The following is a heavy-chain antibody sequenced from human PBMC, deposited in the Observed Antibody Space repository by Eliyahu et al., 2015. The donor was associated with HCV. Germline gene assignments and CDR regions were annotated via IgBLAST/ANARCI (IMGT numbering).Heavy chain of an antibody. Sequence: EVQLLESGGGLVQPGGSLRLSCAASGFIFNTYALSWARQAPGKGLGWVSTITGSADRTFYSDSVKGRFTISRDNSKNTLYLQMNSLRAEDMAIYYCGKGGVDPYYFFGMDVWGQGTTVTVSS. CDR1: GFIFNTYA. V-gene: IGHV3-23*01. J-gene: IGHJ6*02. CDR2: ITGSADRT. CDR3: GKGGVDPYYFFGMDV.